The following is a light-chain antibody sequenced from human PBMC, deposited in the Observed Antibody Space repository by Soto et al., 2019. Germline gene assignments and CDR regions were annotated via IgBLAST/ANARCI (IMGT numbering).Light chain of an antibody. CDR1: SSNIGAGYD. CDR3: SSYTSFSTYV. J-gene: IGLJ1*01. CDR2: GNN. Sequence: QSVLTQPPSVSGAPGQTITISCTGSSSNIGAGYDVHWYQQLPGRAPKLLIYGNNNRPSGVPDRFSGSKSGTSVSLAITGLRAEDEADYYCSSYTSFSTYVFGTGTKLTVL. V-gene: IGLV1-40*01.